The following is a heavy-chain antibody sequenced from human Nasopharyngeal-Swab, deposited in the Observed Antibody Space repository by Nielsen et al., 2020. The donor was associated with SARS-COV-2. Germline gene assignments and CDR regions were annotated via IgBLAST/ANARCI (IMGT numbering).Heavy chain of an antibody. V-gene: IGHV6-1*01. J-gene: IGHJ6*03. D-gene: IGHD4-17*01. Sequence: SRKAQSRGREWLGRTYYRSKWYNDYAVSVKSRITINPDTSKNQFSLHLNSVTPEDTAVYYCARARGAYGDYYYYYYTDVWGKGTTVTVSS. CDR3: ARARGAYGDYYYYYYTDV. CDR2: TYYRSKWYN.